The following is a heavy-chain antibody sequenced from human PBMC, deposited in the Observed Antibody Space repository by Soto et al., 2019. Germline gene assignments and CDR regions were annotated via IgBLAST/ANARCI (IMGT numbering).Heavy chain of an antibody. D-gene: IGHD6-19*01. CDR3: ARDPPSGSGWYYYYGMDV. CDR1: GGTFSSYT. V-gene: IGHV1-69*08. CDR2: IIPILGIA. J-gene: IGHJ6*02. Sequence: QDQLVQSGAEVKKPGSSVKVSCKASGGTFSSYTISWVRQAPGQGLEWMGRIIPILGIANYAQKFQGRVTITADKSTSTAYMELSSLRSEDTAVYYCARDPPSGSGWYYYYGMDVWGQGTTVTVSS.